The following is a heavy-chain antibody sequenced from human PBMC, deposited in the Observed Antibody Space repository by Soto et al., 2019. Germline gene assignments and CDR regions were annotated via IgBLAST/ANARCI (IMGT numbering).Heavy chain of an antibody. CDR3: AAPAAAGFDY. V-gene: IGHV3-30-3*01. J-gene: IGHJ4*02. D-gene: IGHD6-13*01. CDR2: ISYDGSNK. Sequence: GGSLRLSCAASGFTFSSYAMHWVRQAPGKGLEWVAVISYDGSNKYYADSVKGRFTISRDNSKNTLYLQMNSLRAEDTAVYYCAAPAAAGFDYWGQGTLVTVSS. CDR1: GFTFSSYA.